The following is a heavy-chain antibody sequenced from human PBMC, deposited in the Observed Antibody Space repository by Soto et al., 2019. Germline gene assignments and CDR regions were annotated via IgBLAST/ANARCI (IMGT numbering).Heavy chain of an antibody. D-gene: IGHD3-16*02. J-gene: IGHJ1*01. CDR1: GFTFSSYG. Sequence: QVQLVESGGGVVQPGRSLRLSCAASGFTFSSYGMHWVRQAPGKGLEWVAVISYDGSNKYYADSVKGRFTISRDNSKNTLYLQMNSLRAEDTAVYYCAKDQKSHRPEYFQHWGQGTLVTVSS. V-gene: IGHV3-30*18. CDR2: ISYDGSNK. CDR3: AKDQKSHRPEYFQH.